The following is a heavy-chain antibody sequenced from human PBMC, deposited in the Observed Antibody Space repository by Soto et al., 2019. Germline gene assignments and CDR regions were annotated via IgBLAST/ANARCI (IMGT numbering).Heavy chain of an antibody. CDR3: ARERGWQLYFDY. J-gene: IGHJ4*02. Sequence: GGSLSLSCAASGFTFSSYSMNWVRQAPGKGLEWVSLVSFDSNYIYYADSVKGRFTISRDNAKHSVYLQMNSLRAEDTAVYYCARERGWQLYFDYWGQGALVTVSS. V-gene: IGHV3-21*01. D-gene: IGHD6-13*01. CDR1: GFTFSSYS. CDR2: VSFDSNYI.